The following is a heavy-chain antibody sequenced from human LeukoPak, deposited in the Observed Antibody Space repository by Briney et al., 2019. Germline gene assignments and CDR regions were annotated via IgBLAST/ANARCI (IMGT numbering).Heavy chain of an antibody. CDR1: GGSFSGYY. Sequence: SETLSLTCAVYGGSFSGYYWSWIRQPPGKGLEWIGEINHSGSTNYNPSLKSRVTISVDTSKKQFSLKRSSVTAADTAVYYCALLAAPTVSTGAWGQGTLVTVSS. J-gene: IGHJ5*02. D-gene: IGHD5/OR15-5a*01. CDR2: INHSGST. V-gene: IGHV4-34*01. CDR3: ALLAAPTVSTGA.